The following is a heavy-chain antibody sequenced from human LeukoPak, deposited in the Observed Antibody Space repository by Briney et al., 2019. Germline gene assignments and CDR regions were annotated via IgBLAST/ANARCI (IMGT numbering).Heavy chain of an antibody. V-gene: IGHV4-39*01. J-gene: IGHJ5*02. Sequence: SEALSLTCNVSGGSIGSRSSYWGWIRQPPGQGLEFIGSIDHSGNTNYNSSLKSRVAISADTSRNQFSLKLRSVTAADTAVYYCARRTSGGYSGYIDRWGLGTLVTVSS. D-gene: IGHD5-12*01. CDR3: ARRTSGGYSGYIDR. CDR1: GGSIGSRSSY. CDR2: IDHSGNT.